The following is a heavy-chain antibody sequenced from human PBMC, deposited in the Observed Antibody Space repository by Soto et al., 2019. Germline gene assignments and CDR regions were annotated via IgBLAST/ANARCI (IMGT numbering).Heavy chain of an antibody. D-gene: IGHD2-15*01. Sequence: TSETLSLTCTVSGGSISSYFWGWIRQPPGKGLERIGSIYYSGSTYYNPSLKSRVTVSLDTSKNQFSLKLNSVTAADTAVYYCARHRSDFWFDPWGQGTLVTVSS. CDR1: GGSISSYF. CDR2: IYYSGST. V-gene: IGHV4-39*01. J-gene: IGHJ5*02. CDR3: ARHRSDFWFDP.